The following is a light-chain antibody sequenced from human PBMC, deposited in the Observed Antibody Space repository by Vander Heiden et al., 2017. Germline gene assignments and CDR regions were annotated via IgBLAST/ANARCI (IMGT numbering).Light chain of an antibody. CDR1: QSVSSY. Sequence: EIVLTQSPATLSLSPGERATLSCRASQSVSSYLAWYQQKPGQAPRLLIYDASNRATGIPARVSGRGYGTDFTLTISSREPEDFAVYYCQQRSNWPPWTFGQGTKVEIK. V-gene: IGKV3-11*01. CDR3: QQRSNWPPWT. CDR2: DAS. J-gene: IGKJ1*01.